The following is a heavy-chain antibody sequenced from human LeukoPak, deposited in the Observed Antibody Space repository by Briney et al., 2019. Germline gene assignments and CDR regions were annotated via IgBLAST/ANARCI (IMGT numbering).Heavy chain of an antibody. CDR3: ARDPLDYSNFHYFDY. V-gene: IGHV3-11*04. D-gene: IGHD4-11*01. Sequence: GGSLRLSCAASGFTFSDYYMSWIRQAPGKGLEWVSYISSSGSTIYYADSVKGRFTISGDNAKNSLYLQMNSLRAEDTAVYYCARDPLDYSNFHYFDYWGQGTLVTVSS. CDR2: ISSSGSTI. J-gene: IGHJ4*02. CDR1: GFTFSDYY.